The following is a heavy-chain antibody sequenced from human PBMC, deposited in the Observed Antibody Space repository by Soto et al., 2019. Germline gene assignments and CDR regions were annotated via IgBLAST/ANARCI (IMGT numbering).Heavy chain of an antibody. D-gene: IGHD5-18*01. CDR2: IWYDGSNK. CDR1: GFTFSSYG. Sequence: QVQLVESGGGVVQSGRSLRLSCAASGFTFSSYGMHWVRQAPGKGLEWVAVIWYDGSNKYYADSVKGRFTISRDNSKNTLYLQMNSLRAEDTAVYYCSVGEDTAMAPFDYWGQGTLVTVSS. V-gene: IGHV3-33*01. J-gene: IGHJ4*02. CDR3: SVGEDTAMAPFDY.